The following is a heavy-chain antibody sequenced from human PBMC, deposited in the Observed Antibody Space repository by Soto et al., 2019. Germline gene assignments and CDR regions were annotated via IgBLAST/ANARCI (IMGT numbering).Heavy chain of an antibody. CDR2: IYHSGST. V-gene: IGHV4-30-2*01. CDR3: ARLLLGYYDGNPYPYFFDY. CDR1: GGSISSGGYS. J-gene: IGHJ4*01. D-gene: IGHD3-22*01. Sequence: PSETLSLTCAVSGGSISSGGYSWSWIRQPPGKGLEWIGYIYHSGSTYYNPSLKSRVTISVDRSKNQFSLKLSSVTAADTAVYYCARLLLGYYDGNPYPYFFDYWGHGTLVTVSS.